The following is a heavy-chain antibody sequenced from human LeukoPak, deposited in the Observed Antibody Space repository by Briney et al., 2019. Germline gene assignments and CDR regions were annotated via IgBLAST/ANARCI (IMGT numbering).Heavy chain of an antibody. CDR3: ARGDFDYEGPNWFDP. D-gene: IGHD3-16*01. J-gene: IGHJ5*02. CDR1: GYTFTGYY. V-gene: IGHV1-2*02. CDR2: INPNSGGT. Sequence: ASVKVSCKASGYTFTGYYMHWVRQAPGQGLEWMGWINPNSGGTNYAQKFQGRVTMTRNTSISTAYMELSSLRSEDTAVYYCARGDFDYEGPNWFDPWGQGTLVTVSS.